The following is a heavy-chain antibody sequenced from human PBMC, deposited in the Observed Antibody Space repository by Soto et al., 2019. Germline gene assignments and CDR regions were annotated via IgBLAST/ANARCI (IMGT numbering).Heavy chain of an antibody. V-gene: IGHV3-15*01. D-gene: IGHD1-1*01. CDR3: STDAIPTAGARLDY. Sequence: EVQLVESGGGLVEPGGSLRLSCAGSGFAFNHAYMTWVRQAPGKGLEWVGRIKSKGHGGTIDYAAPVKGRFTISRDDSTNTLFLQMNSLKTEDTAVYYCSTDAIPTAGARLDYWGQGTLVTVSS. J-gene: IGHJ4*02. CDR2: IKSKGHGGTI. CDR1: GFAFNHAY.